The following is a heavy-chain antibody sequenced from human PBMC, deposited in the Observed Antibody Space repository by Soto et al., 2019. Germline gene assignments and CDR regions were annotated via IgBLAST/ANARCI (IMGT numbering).Heavy chain of an antibody. V-gene: IGHV3-11*06. CDR1: GLSFSDYY. Sequence: GGSLRLSCAASGLSFSDYYMSCIRQAPGKGLEWVSYISSSSSYTNYADSVKGRFTISRDNAKNSLYLQMNSLRAEDTAVYYCARGGCNWNACGAFDIWGQGTMVTVSS. CDR3: ARGGCNWNACGAFDI. J-gene: IGHJ3*02. D-gene: IGHD1-20*01. CDR2: ISSSSSYT.